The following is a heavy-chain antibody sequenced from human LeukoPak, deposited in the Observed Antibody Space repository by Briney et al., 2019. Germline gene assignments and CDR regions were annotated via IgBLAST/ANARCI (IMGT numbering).Heavy chain of an antibody. CDR1: GGTFSSHA. D-gene: IGHD2-2*01. J-gene: IGHJ5*02. Sequence: SVKVSCEASGGTFSSHAISWVRQAPGQGLEWMGGIIPIFGTANYAQKFQGRVTITADESTSTAYMELSSLRSEDTAVYYCARGLGCSSTSCPPNWFDPWGQGTLVTVSS. V-gene: IGHV1-69*01. CDR2: IIPIFGTA. CDR3: ARGLGCSSTSCPPNWFDP.